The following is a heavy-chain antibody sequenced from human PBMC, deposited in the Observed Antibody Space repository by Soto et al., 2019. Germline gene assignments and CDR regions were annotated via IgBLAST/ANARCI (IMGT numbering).Heavy chain of an antibody. Sequence: RASVKVSCKASGYTFTGYYMHWVRQAPGQGLEWMGWINPNSGGTNYAQKFQGWVTMTRDTSISTAYMELSRLRSDDTAVYYCARDADTAMAEDYYYYGMAVWGQGTTVTVYS. CDR3: ARDADTAMAEDYYYYGMAV. J-gene: IGHJ6*02. V-gene: IGHV1-2*04. D-gene: IGHD5-18*01. CDR1: GYTFTGYY. CDR2: INPNSGGT.